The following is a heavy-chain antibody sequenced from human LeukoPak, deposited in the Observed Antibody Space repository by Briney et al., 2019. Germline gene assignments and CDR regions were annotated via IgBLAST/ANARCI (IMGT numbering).Heavy chain of an antibody. CDR3: ARGGNAAWDY. CDR1: GFVFSNYW. CDR2: IKPDGTEK. J-gene: IGHJ4*02. V-gene: IGHV3-7*01. Sequence: GGSLRLSCAASGFVFSNYWMSWVRQAPGKGLEWVANIKPDGTEKYYVDSLKGRFTISRDNTKNSLYLQMSSLRVEDTAVYYCARGGNAAWDYWGQGALVTGSS. D-gene: IGHD6-25*01.